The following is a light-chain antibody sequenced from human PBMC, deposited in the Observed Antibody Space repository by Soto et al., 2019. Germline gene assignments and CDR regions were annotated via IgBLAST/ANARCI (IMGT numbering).Light chain of an antibody. J-gene: IGKJ2*01. CDR2: GAS. CDR1: QSVSNSY. V-gene: IGKV3-20*01. CDR3: QQHGGSPMYT. Sequence: EIVLTQSPGTLSLSPGESATLSCRASQSVSNSYLAWYQQKPGQAPRLLIYGASSRATAIPDRFSGSGSGTDFPLTISSLEPEDFAVYYCQQHGGSPMYTFGQGTKLEIK.